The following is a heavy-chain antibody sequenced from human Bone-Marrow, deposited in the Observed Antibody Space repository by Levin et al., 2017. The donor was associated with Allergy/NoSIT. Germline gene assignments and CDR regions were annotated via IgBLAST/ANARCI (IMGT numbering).Heavy chain of an antibody. V-gene: IGHV4-31*03. CDR2: IYYTGAT. Sequence: SQTLSLTCSVSSGSIDSGAYYWSWLRQLPGKGLEWIGYIYYTGATKYNASLKSRVIISLDMSKNQFSLRLSSVTAADTAVYYCARGRGSGSWYSLLWFDPGGQGTQVTVSS. CDR3: ARGRGSGSWYSLLWFDP. D-gene: IGHD6-13*01. J-gene: IGHJ5*02. CDR1: SGSIDSGAYY.